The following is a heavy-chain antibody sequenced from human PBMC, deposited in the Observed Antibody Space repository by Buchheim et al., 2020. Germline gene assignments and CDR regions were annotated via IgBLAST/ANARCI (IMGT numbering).Heavy chain of an antibody. CDR3: ARGGDYIWGSYRPNDAFDI. Sequence: QLQLQESGPGLVKPSETLSLTCTVSGGSISSSSYYWGWIRQPPGKGLEWIGSIYYSGSTYYNPSLKSRVTISVDTSKNQFSLKLSSVTAADTAVYYCARGGDYIWGSYRPNDAFDIWGQGT. D-gene: IGHD3-16*02. CDR1: GGSISSSSYY. CDR2: IYYSGST. V-gene: IGHV4-39*01. J-gene: IGHJ3*02.